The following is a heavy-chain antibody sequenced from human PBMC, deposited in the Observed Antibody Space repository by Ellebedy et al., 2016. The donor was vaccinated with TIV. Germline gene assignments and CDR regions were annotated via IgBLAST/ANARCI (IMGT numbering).Heavy chain of an antibody. CDR2: INQGGSVK. CDR3: ATDGSYGDYRSPAHAFVF. V-gene: IGHV3-7*01. Sequence: GGSLRLSCAASGFSFNSYWMSWVRQAPGKGLEWVAYINQGGSVKYYVDSVRGRFTISRDNAKNSLYLQMNSLRAGDTAVYYCATDGSYGDYRSPAHAFVFWGQGTMVSVAS. CDR1: GFSFNSYW. D-gene: IGHD3-10*01. J-gene: IGHJ3*01.